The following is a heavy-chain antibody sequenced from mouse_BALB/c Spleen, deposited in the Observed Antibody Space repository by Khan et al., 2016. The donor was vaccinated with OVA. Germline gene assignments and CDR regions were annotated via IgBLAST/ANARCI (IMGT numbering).Heavy chain of an antibody. V-gene: IGHV5-17*02. Sequence: EVKLVESGGGLVQPGGSRKLSCAASGFTFSSFGMHWVRQAPEKGLEWVAYINSGSSTIYYADPVKGRFTISRDNPKNTLFLQMTSLRSEDTAMYYCARGNWAYWGQGTTLTVSS. CDR2: INSGSSTI. CDR3: ARGNWAY. D-gene: IGHD4-1*01. CDR1: GFTFSSFG. J-gene: IGHJ2*01.